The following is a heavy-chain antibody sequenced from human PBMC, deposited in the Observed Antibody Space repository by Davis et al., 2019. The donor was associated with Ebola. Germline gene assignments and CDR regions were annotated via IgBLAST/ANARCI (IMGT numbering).Heavy chain of an antibody. V-gene: IGHV1-69*06. CDR3: ASSKSYSSSWYGVSHLGYYYGMDV. D-gene: IGHD6-13*01. CDR2: IIPIFGTA. J-gene: IGHJ6*02. CDR1: GDTFNKYS. Sequence: AASVKVSCKTSGDTFNKYSFSWVRQVPGQGLEWMGGIIPIFGTANYAQNFQARVTITADKSTNTVYMELSSLRSEDTAVYYCASSKSYSSSWYGVSHLGYYYGMDVWGQGTTVTVSS.